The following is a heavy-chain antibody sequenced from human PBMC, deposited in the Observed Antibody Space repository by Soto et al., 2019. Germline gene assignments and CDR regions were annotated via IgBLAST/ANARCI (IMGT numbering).Heavy chain of an antibody. V-gene: IGHV3-64*01. CDR2: ISSNGGST. CDR1: GFTFSSYA. Sequence: GGSLRFSCAASGFTFSSYAMHWVRQAPGKGLEYVSAISSNGGSTYYANSVKGRFTISRDNSKNTRYLQMGSLRAEDMAVYYCARGGSGAVASRPERDYYYYMDVWGKGTTVTVSS. J-gene: IGHJ6*03. D-gene: IGHD6-19*01. CDR3: ARGGSGAVASRPERDYYYYMDV.